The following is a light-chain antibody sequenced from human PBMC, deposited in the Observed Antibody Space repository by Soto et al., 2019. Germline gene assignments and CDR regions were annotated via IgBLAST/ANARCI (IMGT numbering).Light chain of an antibody. CDR1: QSVRSN. Sequence: EIVLTQSPATLSVSPGERVTPSCRSSQSVRSNLAWYQQKPCQAPRLLIFDASTRATNMPARFSGSGSGTEFTLTISSLQSEDFAVYYCQQYINWPPLTFGGGTKVEIK. CDR3: QQYINWPPLT. J-gene: IGKJ4*01. V-gene: IGKV3-15*01. CDR2: DAS.